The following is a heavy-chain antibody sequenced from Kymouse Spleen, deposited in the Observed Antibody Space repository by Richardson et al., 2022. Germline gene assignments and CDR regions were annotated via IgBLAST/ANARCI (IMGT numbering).Heavy chain of an antibody. V-gene: IGHV3-73*02. CDR3: TRQSSGLVFDY. CDR2: IRSKANSYAT. D-gene: IGHD3-10*01. CDR1: GFTFSGSA. J-gene: IGHJ4*02. Sequence: EVQLVESGGGLVQPGGSLKLSCAASGFTFSGSAMHWVRQASGKGLEWVGRIRSKANSYATAYAASVKGRFTISRDDSKNTAYLQMNSLKTEDTAVYYCTRQSSGLVFDYWGQGTLVTVSS.